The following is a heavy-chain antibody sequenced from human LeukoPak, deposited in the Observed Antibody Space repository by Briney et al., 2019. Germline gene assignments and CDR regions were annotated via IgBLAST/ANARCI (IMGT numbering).Heavy chain of an antibody. J-gene: IGHJ4*02. D-gene: IGHD3-3*01. CDR1: GLTFSSYA. Sequence: GGSLRLSCAASGLTFSSYAMSWVRQAPGKGLEWVSAISGSGGSTYYADSVKGRFTISRDNSKNTPYLQMNSLRAEDTAVYYCAKAVTIFGVVIRRAPDDYFDYWGQGTLVTVSS. CDR2: ISGSGGST. V-gene: IGHV3-23*01. CDR3: AKAVTIFGVVIRRAPDDYFDY.